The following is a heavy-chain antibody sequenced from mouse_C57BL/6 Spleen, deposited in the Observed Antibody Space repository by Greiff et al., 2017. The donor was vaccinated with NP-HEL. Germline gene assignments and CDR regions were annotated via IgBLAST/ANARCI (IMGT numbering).Heavy chain of an antibody. Sequence: EVKVVESGPELVKPGASVKIPCKASGYTFTDYNMDWVKQSHGKSLEWIGDINPNNGGTIYNQKFKGKATLAVDKSSSTAYMELRSLTSEDTAVYYCARRDHYYGSPAWFAYWGQGTLVTVSA. D-gene: IGHD1-1*01. J-gene: IGHJ3*01. CDR3: ARRDHYYGSPAWFAY. V-gene: IGHV1-18*01. CDR2: INPNNGGT. CDR1: GYTFTDYN.